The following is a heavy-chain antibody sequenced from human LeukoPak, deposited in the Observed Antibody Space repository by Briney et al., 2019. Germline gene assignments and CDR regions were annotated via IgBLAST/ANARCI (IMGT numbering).Heavy chain of an antibody. CDR1: GYTLTELS. J-gene: IGHJ4*02. CDR3: ATDPAVAGKGDY. Sequence: ASVKVSCKVSGYTLTELSIHWVRQAPGKGLEWMGGFDPKDGETIYAQKFQGRVTMTEDTSTDTAYMELSSLRSEDTAVYYCATDPAVAGKGDYWGQGTLVTVSS. D-gene: IGHD6-19*01. V-gene: IGHV1-24*01. CDR2: FDPKDGET.